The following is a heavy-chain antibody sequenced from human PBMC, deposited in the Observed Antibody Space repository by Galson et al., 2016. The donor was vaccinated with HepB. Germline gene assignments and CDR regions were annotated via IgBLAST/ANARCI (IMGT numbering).Heavy chain of an antibody. V-gene: IGHV3-9*01. D-gene: IGHD5-24*01. J-gene: IGHJ4*02. Sequence: SLRLSCAASGFTFDDYAMHWVRQVPGRGLAWVSGIGWNSGSIGYADSVKGRFIISRDNAKNSLYLQMNSLRAEDTALYYCAKDRDFHGYNTYYFDYWGQGTLVTVSS. CDR2: IGWNSGSI. CDR3: AKDRDFHGYNTYYFDY. CDR1: GFTFDDYA.